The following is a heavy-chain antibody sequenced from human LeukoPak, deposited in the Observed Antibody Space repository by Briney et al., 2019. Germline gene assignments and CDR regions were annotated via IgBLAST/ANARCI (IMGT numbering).Heavy chain of an antibody. CDR3: ARVEYYDSSPDAFGI. Sequence: ASVKVSCKXSGGTFSSYTISWVRQAPGQGLEWMGRIIPILGIANYAQKFQGRVTITADKSTSTAYMELSSLRSEDTAVYYCARVEYYDSSPDAFGIWGQGTMVTVSS. V-gene: IGHV1-69*02. J-gene: IGHJ3*02. CDR2: IIPILGIA. CDR1: GGTFSSYT. D-gene: IGHD3-22*01.